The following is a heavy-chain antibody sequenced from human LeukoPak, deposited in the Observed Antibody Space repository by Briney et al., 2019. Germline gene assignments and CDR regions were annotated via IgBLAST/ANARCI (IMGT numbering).Heavy chain of an antibody. CDR1: GLTFSTSG. CDR2: IGPTGSDR. J-gene: IGHJ4*02. V-gene: IGHV3-21*06. CDR3: GTDTNGRHYDY. D-gene: IGHD2-8*01. Sequence: GGSLRLSCTASGLTFSTSGLNWVRQAPGKGLEWVASIGPTGSDRYHADSIKGRFTISRDNANNFLYLQMNSLRAEDTAVYYCGTDTNGRHYDYWGQGTLLTVFS.